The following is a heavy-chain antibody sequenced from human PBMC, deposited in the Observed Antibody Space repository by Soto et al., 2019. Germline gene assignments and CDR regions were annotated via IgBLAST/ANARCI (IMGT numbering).Heavy chain of an antibody. J-gene: IGHJ6*03. CDR3: AKSMVRGIYYVYYMDV. Sequence: GGSLRLSCAASGFTFSSYAMSWVRQAPGKGLEWVSTISGSGGSTYYADSVKGRFTISRDNSKNTLCLQMNSLRAEDTAVYYCAKSMVRGIYYVYYMDVWGKGTTVTVSS. V-gene: IGHV3-23*01. CDR1: GFTFSSYA. CDR2: ISGSGGST. D-gene: IGHD3-10*01.